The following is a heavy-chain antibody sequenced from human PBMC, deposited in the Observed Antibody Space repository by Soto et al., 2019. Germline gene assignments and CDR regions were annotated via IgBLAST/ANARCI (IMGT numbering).Heavy chain of an antibody. CDR2: IYYSGST. CDR3: ARHWPRLVYLHYYYYMDV. CDR1: GGSISSSSYY. D-gene: IGHD3-9*01. J-gene: IGHJ6*03. V-gene: IGHV4-39*01. Sequence: PSETLSLTCTVSGGSISSSSYYWGWIRQPPGKGLEWIGSIYYSGSTYYNPSLKSRVTISVDTSKNQFSLKLSSVTAADTAVYYCARHWPRLVYLHYYYYMDVWGKGTTVTVSS.